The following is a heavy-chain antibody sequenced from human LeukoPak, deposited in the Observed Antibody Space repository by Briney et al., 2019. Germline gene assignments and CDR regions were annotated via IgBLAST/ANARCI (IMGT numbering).Heavy chain of an antibody. J-gene: IGHJ3*02. V-gene: IGHV4-39*01. D-gene: IGHD6-19*01. CDR1: GASISGSGYY. CDR2: IYYTGST. CDR3: ARGSSWLARGAFDI. Sequence: SETLSLTCAVSGASISGSGYYLGWIRQPPGEGLEWIGNIYYTGSTYYNASLQSRVTISIDMSKNQFSLRLSSVTAADTAMYYCARGSSWLARGAFDIWGQGTMVTVSS.